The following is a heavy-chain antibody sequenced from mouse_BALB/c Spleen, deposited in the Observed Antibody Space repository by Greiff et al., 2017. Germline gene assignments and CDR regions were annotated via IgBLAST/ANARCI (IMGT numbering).Heavy chain of an antibody. CDR1: GFTFSSFG. CDR3: ARSRSWYFDV. V-gene: IGHV5-17*02. Sequence: EVQRVESGGGLVQPGGSRKLSCAASGFTFSSFGMHWVRQAPEKGLEWVAYISSGSSTIYYADTVKGRFTISRDNPKNTLFLQMTSLRSEDTAMYYCARSRSWYFDVWGAGTTVTVSS. CDR2: ISSGSSTI. J-gene: IGHJ1*01.